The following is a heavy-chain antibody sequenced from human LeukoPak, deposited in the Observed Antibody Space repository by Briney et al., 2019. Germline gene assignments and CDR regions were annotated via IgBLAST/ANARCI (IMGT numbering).Heavy chain of an antibody. D-gene: IGHD4-11*01. V-gene: IGHV3-23*01. Sequence: TGGTLRLSCAASGFTFSSHGINWVRQAPGKGLEWVSGISPSGSISYYADSVKGRFTISRDNSENTVYLQMSSLRAEDTAVYYCARDLSKPSDYWGQGTLVIVSS. CDR1: GFTFSSHG. CDR2: ISPSGSIS. CDR3: ARDLSKPSDY. J-gene: IGHJ4*01.